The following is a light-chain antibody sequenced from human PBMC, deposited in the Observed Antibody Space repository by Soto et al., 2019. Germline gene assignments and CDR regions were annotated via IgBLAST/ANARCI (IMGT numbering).Light chain of an antibody. V-gene: IGKV3-20*01. CDR1: QSVSSY. CDR2: RAS. Sequence: ELVLTQSPANLSLSPGERATLSCRASQSVSSYLAWYQQKPGQAPRLLIYRASSRATGIPDRFSGSGSGTDFTLTISRLEPEDVAVFYCQQYGSSPVTLGQGTRLEIK. CDR3: QQYGSSPVT. J-gene: IGKJ5*01.